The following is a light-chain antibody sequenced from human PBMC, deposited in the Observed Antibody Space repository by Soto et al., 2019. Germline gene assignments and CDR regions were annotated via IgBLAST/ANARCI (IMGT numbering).Light chain of an antibody. CDR1: QSVSAN. J-gene: IGKJ1*01. Sequence: EIVMTQSPATLSVSPEERVTLSCRASQSVSANLSCYQQKPGQAPRLLVYGASTRATGIPARFSGGGSGTEFTLTISSLLSQDFAVYYCQQYDNWPPGTFGQGTKV. CDR2: GAS. V-gene: IGKV3-15*01. CDR3: QQYDNWPPGT.